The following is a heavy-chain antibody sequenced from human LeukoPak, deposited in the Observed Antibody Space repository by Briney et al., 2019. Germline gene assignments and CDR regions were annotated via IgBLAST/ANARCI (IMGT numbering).Heavy chain of an antibody. D-gene: IGHD1-1*01. CDR2: ISYDGSNK. CDR3: AGSGSPRPATTP. J-gene: IGHJ5*02. CDR1: GFTFSSYA. Sequence: GGSLRLSCAASGFTFSSYAMHWLRQAPGKGLEGVTVISYDGSNKYYADSVKGRFTISRDNTKNTLYLQMNCLRAEDTAVYYCAGSGSPRPATTPWGQGTLVTVSS. V-gene: IGHV3-30-3*01.